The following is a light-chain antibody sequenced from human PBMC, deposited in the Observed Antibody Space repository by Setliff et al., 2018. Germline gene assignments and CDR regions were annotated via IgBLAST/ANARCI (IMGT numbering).Light chain of an antibody. Sequence: QSVLTQAPSVSGAPGQRVTISCTGSSSNIGAGYDVHWYQQLPGTAPKLLIFGNSNRPSGVPDRFSGSKSGTSASLAITGLQAEDEADYYCQSHDSSLSGSVFGTGTK. CDR3: QSHDSSLSGSV. V-gene: IGLV1-40*01. CDR2: GNS. J-gene: IGLJ1*01. CDR1: SSNIGAGYD.